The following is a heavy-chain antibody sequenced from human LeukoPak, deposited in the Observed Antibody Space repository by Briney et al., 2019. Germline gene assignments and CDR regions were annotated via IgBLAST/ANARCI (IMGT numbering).Heavy chain of an antibody. Sequence: SETLSLTCTVSGGSISSSNYYWGWIRQPPGKGLEWVGSIYYTGSTYYNPSLKSRVTISVDTSKNQFSLKLSSVTAADTAVYYCASGYFDWGSVAYWGQGTLVTVSS. CDR1: GGSISSSNYY. V-gene: IGHV4-39*07. D-gene: IGHD3-9*01. CDR3: ASGYFDWGSVAY. J-gene: IGHJ4*02. CDR2: IYYTGST.